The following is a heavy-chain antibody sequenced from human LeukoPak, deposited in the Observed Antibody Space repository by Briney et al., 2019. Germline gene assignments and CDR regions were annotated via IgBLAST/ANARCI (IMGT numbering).Heavy chain of an antibody. CDR1: GGSISSYY. J-gene: IGHJ5*02. V-gene: IGHV4-4*07. CDR2: IYTSGST. Sequence: SETLSLTCTVTGGSISSYYWSWIRQPAGKGLEWIGRIYTSGSTNYNPSLKSRVTMSVDTPKNQFSLKLSSVIAADTAVYYCARDIRPITIFGVGNWFDPWGQGTLVTVSS. D-gene: IGHD3-3*01. CDR3: ARDIRPITIFGVGNWFDP.